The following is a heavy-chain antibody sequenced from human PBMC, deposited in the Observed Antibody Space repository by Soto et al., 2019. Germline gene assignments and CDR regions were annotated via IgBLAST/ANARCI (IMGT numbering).Heavy chain of an antibody. CDR2: ISPGDSDT. D-gene: IGHD3-16*01. J-gene: IGHJ6*02. CDR1: GYRFSSYW. CDR3: ARQGSNGAYYYYGMDV. Sequence: GESLKISCKGSGYRFSSYWIAWVRQMPGKGLEWMGIISPGDSDTRYSPSFEGQVTISADKSNSTAYLQWSSLKASDTAMYYCARQGSNGAYYYYGMDVWGQGTTVTVSS. V-gene: IGHV5-51*01.